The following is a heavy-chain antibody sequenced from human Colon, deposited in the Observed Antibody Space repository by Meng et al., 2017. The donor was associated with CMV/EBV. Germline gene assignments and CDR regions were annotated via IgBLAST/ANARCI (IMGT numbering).Heavy chain of an antibody. Sequence: GESLKISCEVSGYRFTSYQIGWVRQMPGKGLEWMGIIYPGDSDTKYSPSFQGQVTISADKSINTAYLQWSSLKASDTAMYYCARGAGATVTTGFDYWGQGTLVTVSS. CDR1: GYRFTSYQ. D-gene: IGHD4-11*01. CDR3: ARGAGATVTTGFDY. J-gene: IGHJ4*02. V-gene: IGHV5-51*01. CDR2: IYPGDSDT.